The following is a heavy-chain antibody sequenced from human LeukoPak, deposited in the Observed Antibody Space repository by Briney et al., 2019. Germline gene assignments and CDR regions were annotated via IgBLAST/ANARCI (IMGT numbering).Heavy chain of an antibody. D-gene: IGHD2-2*02. Sequence: ASVKVSCKASGYTFTGYYMRWVRQAPGQGLEWMGWINPNSGGTNYAQKFQGRVTMTRDTSISTAYMELSRLRSDDTAVYYCARDPCSTSCYNLDPWGQGTLVTVSS. CDR1: GYTFTGYY. V-gene: IGHV1-2*02. CDR3: ARDPCSTSCYNLDP. J-gene: IGHJ5*02. CDR2: INPNSGGT.